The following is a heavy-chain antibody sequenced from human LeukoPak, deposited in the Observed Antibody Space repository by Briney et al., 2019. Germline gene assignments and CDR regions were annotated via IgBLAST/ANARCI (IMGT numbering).Heavy chain of an antibody. CDR3: AKNQYLTYYYDSSGPPDY. J-gene: IGHJ4*02. CDR1: GFTFSSYS. D-gene: IGHD3-22*01. CDR2: ISYNGSNK. V-gene: IGHV3-30*18. Sequence: PGGSLRLSCAASGFTFSSYSMNWVRQAPGKGLEWVAVISYNGSNKYYADSVKGRFTISRDNSKNTLYLQMNSLRAEDTAVYYCAKNQYLTYYYDSSGPPDYWGQGTLVTVSS.